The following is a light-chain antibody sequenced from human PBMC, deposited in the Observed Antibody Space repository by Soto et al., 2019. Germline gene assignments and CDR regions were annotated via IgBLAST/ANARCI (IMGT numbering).Light chain of an antibody. J-gene: IGKJ2*01. CDR3: QQYNYWPPLYT. V-gene: IGKV3-15*01. Sequence: EIVMTQSPATLSVSPGERATLSCRASQSVSSNLAWYQQKPGQAPRLLIYGASTRATGIPGRFSGSGSGTEFTLTISSLQSEDFAVYYCQQYNYWPPLYTFGQGTKLEIK. CDR1: QSVSSN. CDR2: GAS.